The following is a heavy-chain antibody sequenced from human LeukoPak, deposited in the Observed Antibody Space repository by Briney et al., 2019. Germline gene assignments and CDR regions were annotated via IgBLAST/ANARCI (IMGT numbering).Heavy chain of an antibody. D-gene: IGHD4-23*01. CDR2: MYHSGGT. CDR1: GGSTSSGGYY. CDR3: ATFGTTVVTRGFQH. Sequence: PSETLSLTCTVSGGSTSSGGYYWSWIRQHPGKGLEWIGYMYHSGGTYYNPSLKSRVTISVDTSKNQFSLKLSSVTAADTAVYYCATFGTTVVTRGFQHWGQGTLVTVSS. J-gene: IGHJ1*01. V-gene: IGHV4-31*03.